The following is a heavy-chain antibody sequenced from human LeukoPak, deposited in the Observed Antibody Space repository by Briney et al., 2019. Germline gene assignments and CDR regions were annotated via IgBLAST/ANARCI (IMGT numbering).Heavy chain of an antibody. CDR2: IIPIFGTA. CDR1: GGTFSSYA. J-gene: IGHJ5*02. CDR3: ARGELGAAAYTYNWFDP. V-gene: IGHV1-69*13. Sequence: ASVKVYCKASGGTFSSYAISWVRQAPGQGLEWMGGIIPIFGTANYAQKFQGRVTITADESTSTAYMELSSLRSEDTAVYYCARGELGAAAYTYNWFDPWGQGTLVTVSS. D-gene: IGHD6-13*01.